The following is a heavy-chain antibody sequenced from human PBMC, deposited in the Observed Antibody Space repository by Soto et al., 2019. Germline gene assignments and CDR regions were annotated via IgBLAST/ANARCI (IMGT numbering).Heavy chain of an antibody. CDR1: GYTFIHYY. D-gene: IGHD2-21*01. CDR2: INPNGGST. J-gene: IGHJ4*02. CDR3: ARSLLQGDF. V-gene: IGHV1-46*01. Sequence: QVQLVQSGAEVKKPGASVKVSCKASGYTFIHYYIHWVRQAPGQGLEWMAIINPNGGSTNYEQKFQCRVTVTSDTSTSTVSMELNSMGSDDTAVYFCARSLLQGDFWGQGTLVTVSS.